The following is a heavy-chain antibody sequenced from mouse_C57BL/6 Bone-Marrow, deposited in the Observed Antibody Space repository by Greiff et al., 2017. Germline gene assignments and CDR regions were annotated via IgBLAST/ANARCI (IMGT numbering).Heavy chain of an antibody. D-gene: IGHD1-2*01. CDR1: GYAFTNYL. J-gene: IGHJ4*01. CDR2: INPGSGGT. V-gene: IGHV1-54*01. CDR3: ARGRPYAMDY. Sequence: QVHVKQPGAELVRPGTSVKVSCKASGYAFTNYLIEWVKQRPGQGLEWIGVINPGSGGTNYNEKFKGKATLTADKSSSTAYMQLSSLTSEDSAVYFCARGRPYAMDYWGQGTSVTVSA.